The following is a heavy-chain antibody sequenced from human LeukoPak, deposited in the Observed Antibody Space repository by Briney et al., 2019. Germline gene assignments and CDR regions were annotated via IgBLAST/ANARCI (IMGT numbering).Heavy chain of an antibody. V-gene: IGHV4-59*01. D-gene: IGHD1-7*01. CDR1: GGPISSYY. Sequence: SETLSLTCTVSGGPISSYYWSWIRQPPGKGLEWIGYIYYSGSTNYNPSLKSRVTISVDTSKNQFSLKLSSVTAADTAVYYCARDNWNYGSSMDVWGQGTTVTVSS. CDR2: IYYSGST. CDR3: ARDNWNYGSSMDV. J-gene: IGHJ6*02.